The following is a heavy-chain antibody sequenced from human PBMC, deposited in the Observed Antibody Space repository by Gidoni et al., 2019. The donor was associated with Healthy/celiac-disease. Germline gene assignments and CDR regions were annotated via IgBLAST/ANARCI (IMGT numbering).Heavy chain of an antibody. CDR3: ARDLGILWFGDHYYGMDV. V-gene: IGHV3-30-3*01. J-gene: IGHJ6*02. D-gene: IGHD3-10*01. CDR1: GFTFRSYA. Sequence: QVQLVESGGGVVQPGRSLRLSCAASGFTFRSYAMHWVRQAPGKGLEWVAVISYDGSNKYYADSVKGRFTISRDNSKNTLYLQMNSLRAEDTAVYYCARDLGILWFGDHYYGMDVWGQGTTVTVSS. CDR2: ISYDGSNK.